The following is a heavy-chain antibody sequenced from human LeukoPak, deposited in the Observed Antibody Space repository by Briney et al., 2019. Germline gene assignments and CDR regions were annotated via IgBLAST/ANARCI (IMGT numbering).Heavy chain of an antibody. J-gene: IGHJ4*02. Sequence: SETLSLTCTVSGYSISSAYYWGWIRQPPMKGLEWIGSIYHSGSTYYNPSLKSRVTISLDMSRTQFSLKVTSVTAADTAVYYCARVHWRPEAYFDYWGQGTLVTVYS. CDR3: ARVHWRPEAYFDY. CDR1: GYSISSAYY. V-gene: IGHV4-38-2*02. CDR2: IYHSGST. D-gene: IGHD3-3*01.